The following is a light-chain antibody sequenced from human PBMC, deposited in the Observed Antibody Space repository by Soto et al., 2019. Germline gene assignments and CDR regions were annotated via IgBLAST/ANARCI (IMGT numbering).Light chain of an antibody. Sequence: DIQMTQSPSSLSASVGDRVTITCRASQNIRTYLNWYQQKPGKAPDLLVFAASNLQTGVPLRFSGGGSGTEFTLTISSLQPEDCATYYCQQTYSVLPYTFGQGTKLDIK. V-gene: IGKV1-39*01. J-gene: IGKJ2*01. CDR3: QQTYSVLPYT. CDR1: QNIRTY. CDR2: AAS.